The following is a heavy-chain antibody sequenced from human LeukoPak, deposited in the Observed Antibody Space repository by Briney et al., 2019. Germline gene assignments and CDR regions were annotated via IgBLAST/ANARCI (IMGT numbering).Heavy chain of an antibody. V-gene: IGHV3-23*01. J-gene: IGHJ4*02. CDR2: ISGDGSIT. D-gene: IGHD6-19*01. Sequence: GGSLRPSCAPSGFTFSLYAMTWVRQAPGKGLEWVSDISGDGSITYYADSVRGRFTNSRDNSNNRLYLQMNSLRAEDTAIYYCAREISNGWGYFDYWGQGSLVIVSP. CDR1: GFTFSLYA. CDR3: AREISNGWGYFDY.